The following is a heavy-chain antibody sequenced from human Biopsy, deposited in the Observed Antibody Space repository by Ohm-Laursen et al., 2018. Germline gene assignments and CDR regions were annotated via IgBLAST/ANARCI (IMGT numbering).Heavy chain of an antibody. CDR1: GFTFTNYA. J-gene: IGHJ6*02. CDR2: ITWNSGHI. V-gene: IGHV3-9*01. Sequence: SLRLSCAASGFTFTNYAMSWVRQRPGKGLEWVSGITWNSGHIAYADSVKGRFTISRDNAKNVLWLQMNSLRVDDTAMYYCVKDIRRYFYGMDVWGQGTTVTVS. D-gene: IGHD3-10*01. CDR3: VKDIRRYFYGMDV.